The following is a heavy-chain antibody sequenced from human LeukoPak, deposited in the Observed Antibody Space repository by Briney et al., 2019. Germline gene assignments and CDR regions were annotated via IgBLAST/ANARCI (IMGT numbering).Heavy chain of an antibody. Sequence: SVKVSSKASGGPFSTYAFSWVRQAPEQGLDWMGRIIPIFGTANYAQKFQGRVTITTDESTSTAYMELSSLRSEDTAVYYCAREAMVVTPPFDYWGQGTLVTVSS. V-gene: IGHV1-69*05. D-gene: IGHD2-21*02. CDR2: IIPIFGTA. J-gene: IGHJ4*02. CDR3: AREAMVVTPPFDY. CDR1: GGPFSTYA.